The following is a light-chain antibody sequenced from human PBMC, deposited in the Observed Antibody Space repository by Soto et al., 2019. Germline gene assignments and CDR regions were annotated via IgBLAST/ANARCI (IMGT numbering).Light chain of an antibody. Sequence: QSVLTQPPSASGSPGQSVTISCTGTSSDVGAYNYVSWYQQHPGKAPKLMIYEVSKRPSGVPDRFSGSKSGNTASLTVSGLQAEDEADYYCRSNAGSNNFVVFGGGTKVTVL. J-gene: IGLJ2*01. V-gene: IGLV2-8*01. CDR3: RSNAGSNNFVV. CDR2: EVS. CDR1: SSDVGAYNY.